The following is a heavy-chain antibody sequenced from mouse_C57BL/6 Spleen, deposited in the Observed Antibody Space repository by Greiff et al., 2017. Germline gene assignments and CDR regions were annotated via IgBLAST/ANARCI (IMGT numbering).Heavy chain of an antibody. CDR2: IYIGNGYT. Sequence: VLVKQSGAELVRPGSSVKMSCKSSGYTFTSYGLNWVKQRPGQGLVWIGYIYIGNGYTEYNEKFTGKATLTSDTYSSTAYMQLSSLPSEDSVIYLCARLEDYAMDYWGQGTSVTVSS. V-gene: IGHV1-58*01. CDR1: GYTFTSYG. J-gene: IGHJ4*01. CDR3: ARLEDYAMDY.